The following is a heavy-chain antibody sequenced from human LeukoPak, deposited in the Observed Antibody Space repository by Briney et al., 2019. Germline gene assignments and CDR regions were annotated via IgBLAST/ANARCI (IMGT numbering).Heavy chain of an antibody. CDR2: IIPIFGTA. Sequence: SVKVSCKASGGTFSSYAISWVRQAPGQGLEWMGGIIPIFGTANYAQKFQGRVTITADESTSTAYMELSSLRSENTAVYYCAREYYYDSSGYYPTYYFDYWGQGTLVTVSS. J-gene: IGHJ4*02. D-gene: IGHD3-22*01. CDR1: GGTFSSYA. V-gene: IGHV1-69*13. CDR3: AREYYYDSSGYYPTYYFDY.